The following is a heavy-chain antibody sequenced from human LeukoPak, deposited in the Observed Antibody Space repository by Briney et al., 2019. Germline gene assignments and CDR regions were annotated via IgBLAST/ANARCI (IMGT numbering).Heavy chain of an antibody. Sequence: GGSLRLSCAASGFTFSSYSMNWVRQAPGKGLEWVSSISSSSSYIYYADSVKGRFTISRDNAKNSLYLQMNSLRAEDTAVYYCAKDHAHYYGSGSYFDYWGQGTLVTVSS. CDR2: ISSSSSYI. D-gene: IGHD3-10*01. CDR3: AKDHAHYYGSGSYFDY. J-gene: IGHJ4*02. V-gene: IGHV3-21*01. CDR1: GFTFSSYS.